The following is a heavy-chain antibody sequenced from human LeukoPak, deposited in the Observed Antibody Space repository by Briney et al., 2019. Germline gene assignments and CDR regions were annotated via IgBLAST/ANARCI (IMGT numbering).Heavy chain of an antibody. CDR3: AKGVHMVRGVISPWFDP. CDR2: ISYDESNK. Sequence: GGSLRLSCAASGFTFSSYAMHWVRQAPGKGLEWVAVISYDESNKYYADSVKGRFTISRDNSKNTLYLQMNSLRAEDTAVYYCAKGVHMVRGVISPWFDPWGQGTLVTVSS. J-gene: IGHJ5*02. CDR1: GFTFSSYA. D-gene: IGHD3-10*01. V-gene: IGHV3-30-3*01.